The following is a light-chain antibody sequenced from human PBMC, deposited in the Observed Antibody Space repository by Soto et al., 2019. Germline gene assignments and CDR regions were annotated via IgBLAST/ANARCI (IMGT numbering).Light chain of an antibody. V-gene: IGLV2-14*01. CDR1: SSDVGGYNY. CDR3: SSYTSSSLV. J-gene: IGLJ2*01. CDR2: EVT. Sequence: QSVLTQPASVSGSPGQSITISCTGTSSDVGGYNYVSWYQQHPGKAPKLMIYEVTNRPSGVSNRFSGSKSGNTASLTIPGLQAEEEADYYCSSYTSSSLVFGGGTKVTVL.